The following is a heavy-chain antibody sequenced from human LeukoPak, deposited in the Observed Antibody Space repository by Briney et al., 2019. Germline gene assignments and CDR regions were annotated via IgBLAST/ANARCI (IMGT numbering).Heavy chain of an antibody. J-gene: IGHJ4*02. CDR1: GYNFPNYW. D-gene: IGHD1-26*01. V-gene: IGHV5-51*01. Sequence: GESLKISCQGSGYNFPNYWIAWVRQMPGKGLEWMGMIYPSDSDIRYSPSFQGQVTISADKSISTAYLQWSSLKASDTAMYYCARQGEATIDYWGRGTLVTVSS. CDR2: IYPSDSDI. CDR3: ARQGEATIDY.